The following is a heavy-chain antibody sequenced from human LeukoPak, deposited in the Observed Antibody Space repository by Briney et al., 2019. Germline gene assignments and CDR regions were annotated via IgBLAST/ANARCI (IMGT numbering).Heavy chain of an antibody. CDR2: ISSSSRTI. V-gene: IGHV3-48*01. Sequence: PGGSLRLSCAASGFTLSSYSMNWVRQAPGKGLEWVSYISSSSRTIYYADSVKGRFTISRDNAKNSLYLQMNSLRAEDTAVYYCARSRDFQRYYDSSGYYYGFDYWGQGTLVTVSS. CDR3: ARSRDFQRYYDSSGYYYGFDY. D-gene: IGHD3-22*01. CDR1: GFTLSSYS. J-gene: IGHJ4*02.